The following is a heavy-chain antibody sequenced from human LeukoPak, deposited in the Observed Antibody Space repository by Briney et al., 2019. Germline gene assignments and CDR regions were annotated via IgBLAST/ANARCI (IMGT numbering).Heavy chain of an antibody. Sequence: GGSLTLSCAASGFTFSHYAMTWVRQAPGRGLEWVSGISGSGVDTYYADSVKGRFTISRDNSKNTLYLQMNSLRAEDMALYYCAKDYYDSSGFFGHWGQGTLDTVSS. J-gene: IGHJ4*02. V-gene: IGHV3-23*01. D-gene: IGHD3-22*01. CDR2: ISGSGVDT. CDR1: GFTFSHYA. CDR3: AKDYYDSSGFFGH.